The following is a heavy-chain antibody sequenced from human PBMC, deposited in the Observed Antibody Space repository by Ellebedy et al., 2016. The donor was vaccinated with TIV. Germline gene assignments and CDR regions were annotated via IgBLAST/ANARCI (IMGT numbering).Heavy chain of an antibody. D-gene: IGHD3-10*01. CDR3: ARGFDGSGSYYYYGMDV. J-gene: IGHJ6*02. Sequence: AASVKVSCKASGYTFTSYDINWVRQATGQGLEWMGWMNPNSGNTGYAQKFQGRVTMTRNTSISTAYMELSSLRSEDTAVYYWARGFDGSGSYYYYGMDVWGQGTTVTVSS. CDR1: GYTFTSYD. CDR2: MNPNSGNT. V-gene: IGHV1-8*01.